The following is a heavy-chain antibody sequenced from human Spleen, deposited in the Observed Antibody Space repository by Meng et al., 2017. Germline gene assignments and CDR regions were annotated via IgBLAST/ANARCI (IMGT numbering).Heavy chain of an antibody. CDR1: GGIFSNYV. D-gene: IGHD2-2*01. CDR2: IIPIFGTA. V-gene: IGHV1-69*05. J-gene: IGHJ3*02. CDR3: ARGWPEMVPAATGPVHDAFDI. Sequence: SVKVSCKALGGIFSNYVIGWVRQAPGQGLEWMGGIIPIFGTANYAQKFQGRVTITTDEPTSTAYMELSSLRSEDTAVYYCARGWPEMVPAATGPVHDAFDIWGQGTMVTVSS.